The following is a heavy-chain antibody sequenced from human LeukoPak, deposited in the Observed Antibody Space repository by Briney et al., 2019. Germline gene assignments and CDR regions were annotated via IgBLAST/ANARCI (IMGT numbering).Heavy chain of an antibody. D-gene: IGHD2-2*01. V-gene: IGHV3-23*01. CDR3: AKSGPYCSSTTCNYFDY. J-gene: IGHJ4*02. CDR1: RFTFSNFA. CDR2: ISGSAYST. Sequence: GGSLRLSCAASRFTFSNFAMSWVRQAPGKGLEWVSTISGSAYSTYYADSVKGRFTISRDNSKNALFLQMNSLSAEDTAVYYCAKSGPYCSSTTCNYFDYWGQGTLVTVPS.